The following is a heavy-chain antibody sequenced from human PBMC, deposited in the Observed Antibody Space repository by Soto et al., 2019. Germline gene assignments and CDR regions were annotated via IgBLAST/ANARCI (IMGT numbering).Heavy chain of an antibody. CDR1: GGSISSSNW. CDR3: ARVAVAGTRIDY. D-gene: IGHD6-19*01. J-gene: IGHJ4*02. CDR2: IYHSGST. Sequence: QVQLQESGPGLVKPSGTLSLTCAVSGGSISSSNWWSWVRQPPGKGLEWIGEIYHSGSTNYNPSLMRRVTISVDRSKNRFYRRRSSVTAADTAVYYCARVAVAGTRIDYWGQGTLVTVPS. V-gene: IGHV4-4*02.